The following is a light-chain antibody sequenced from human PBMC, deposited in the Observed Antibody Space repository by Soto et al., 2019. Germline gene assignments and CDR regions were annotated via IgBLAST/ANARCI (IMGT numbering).Light chain of an antibody. Sequence: QSVLTQPASVSGSLGQSITISCTGSSSDVGTYYFVSWYQQHPGKVPKLMIYEGTKRPSGVSDRFSGSKSGNTASLTISRLLPEDEADYYCNSYTNDTTLVFGSGTKVTVL. CDR3: NSYTNDTTLV. V-gene: IGLV2-14*02. CDR2: EGT. CDR1: SSDVGTYYF. J-gene: IGLJ6*01.